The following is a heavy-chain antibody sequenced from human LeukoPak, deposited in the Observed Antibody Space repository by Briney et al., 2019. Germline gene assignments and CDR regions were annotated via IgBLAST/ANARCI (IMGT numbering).Heavy chain of an antibody. V-gene: IGHV1-46*01. Sequence: ASVKVSCKASGHTFTTYYVHLVRQAPGQGLEWMGVINPSGDGTNYPQRFQGRVTLTRDTSTSTVYMELSSLRSEDTTIYYCAKETPNTGWFDPWGQGTLVTVSS. CDR2: INPSGDGT. D-gene: IGHD1-14*01. J-gene: IGHJ5*02. CDR3: AKETPNTGWFDP. CDR1: GHTFTTYY.